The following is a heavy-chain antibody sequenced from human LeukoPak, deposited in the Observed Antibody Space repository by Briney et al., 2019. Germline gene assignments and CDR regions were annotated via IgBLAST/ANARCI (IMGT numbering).Heavy chain of an antibody. J-gene: IGHJ4*02. CDR2: IYYSGST. Sequence: SETLSLTCTVSGSSISSSSYYWGWIRQPPGKGLEWIGSIYYSGSTYYNPSLKSRVTISVDTSKNQFSLKLSSVTAADTAVYYCVDSSGYYYAAFDYWGQGTLVTVSS. CDR3: VDSSGYYYAAFDY. V-gene: IGHV4-39*01. D-gene: IGHD3-22*01. CDR1: GSSISSSSYY.